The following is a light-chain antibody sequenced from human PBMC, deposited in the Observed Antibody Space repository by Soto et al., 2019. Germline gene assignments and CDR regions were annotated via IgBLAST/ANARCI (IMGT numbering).Light chain of an antibody. V-gene: IGKV1-5*01. CDR3: QQYNIYPWT. Sequence: DIQMTQSPSTLSASVGDRVTITCRASQSISSWLAWYQQKPGKAPKLLIYHASTLESGVPSRFSGSASGTEFTLTISSLQPDDFATYYCQQYNIYPWTFGQGTKVDIK. CDR2: HAS. J-gene: IGKJ1*01. CDR1: QSISSW.